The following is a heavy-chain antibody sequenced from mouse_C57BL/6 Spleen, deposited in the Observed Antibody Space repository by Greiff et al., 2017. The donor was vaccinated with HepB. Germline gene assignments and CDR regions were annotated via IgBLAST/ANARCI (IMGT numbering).Heavy chain of an antibody. CDR3: ARREWSYWYFDV. V-gene: IGHV5-9*01. CDR2: ISGGGGNT. Sequence: EVKLMESGGGLVKPGGSLKLSCAASGFTFSSYTMSWVRQTPEKRLEWVATISGGGGNTYYPDSVKGRFPISRDNAKNTLYLQMSSLRSEDTALYYCARREWSYWYFDVWGTGTTVTVSS. CDR1: GFTFSSYT. D-gene: IGHD1-3*01. J-gene: IGHJ1*03.